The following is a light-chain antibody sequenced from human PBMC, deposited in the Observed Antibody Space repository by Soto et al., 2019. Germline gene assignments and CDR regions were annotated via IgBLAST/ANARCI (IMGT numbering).Light chain of an antibody. CDR2: GSS. CDR1: QSVSGNY. J-gene: IGKJ2*01. Sequence: EIVLTQSPGTLSLSPGERATLSCRASQSVSGNYLAWYQQKPGQSPRLHIYGSSDRATGIPDRFSGSGSGTDFTLTVSRVEPDDFAVYYCQQYGSSPPYTFGRGTKVEIQ. V-gene: IGKV3-20*01. CDR3: QQYGSSPPYT.